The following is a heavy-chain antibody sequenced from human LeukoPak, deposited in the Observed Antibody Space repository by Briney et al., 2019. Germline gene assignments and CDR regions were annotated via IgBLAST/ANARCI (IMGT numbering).Heavy chain of an antibody. D-gene: IGHD6-6*01. J-gene: IGHJ5*02. CDR1: GFTFSSYA. Sequence: GGSLRLSCAASGFTFSSYAMSWVRQAPGKGLEWVAVISYDGSNKYYADSVKGRFTISRDNSKNTLYLQMNSLRAEDTAVYYCARVRAARPWRGWFDPWGQGTLVTVSS. CDR3: ARVRAARPWRGWFDP. CDR2: ISYDGSNK. V-gene: IGHV3-30-3*01.